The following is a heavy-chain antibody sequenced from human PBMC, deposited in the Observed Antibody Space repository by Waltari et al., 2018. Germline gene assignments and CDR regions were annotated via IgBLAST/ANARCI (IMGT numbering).Heavy chain of an antibody. Sequence: QVQLQQWGAGLLKPSETLSLTCAVYGGSFSGYYWSWIRQPPGKGLEWIGEIKHSGSNNSNPSLKGRFTIAVDTYSKQFPLELSSVTAADTAVYYCARGGGHYGSGSYYNFDYWGQGTLVTVSS. CDR3: ARGGGHYGSGSYYNFDY. J-gene: IGHJ4*02. D-gene: IGHD3-10*01. CDR2: IKHSGSN. V-gene: IGHV4-34*01. CDR1: GGSFSGYY.